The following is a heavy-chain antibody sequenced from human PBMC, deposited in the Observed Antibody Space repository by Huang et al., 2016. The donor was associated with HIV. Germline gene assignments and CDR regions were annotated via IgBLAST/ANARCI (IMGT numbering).Heavy chain of an antibody. CDR1: GGTFRSCG. D-gene: IGHD6-13*01. CDR3: ARWEAAADNNWFDP. Sequence: QVQLVQSGAEVKKPGSSVKVSCRASGGTFRSCGIRWVRQAPGQGLEGMGGIIPIFGTPNYAQKFQGRVTITADESTSTAYMELSSLRSEDTAVYYCARWEAAADNNWFDPWGQGTLVTVSS. J-gene: IGHJ5*02. CDR2: IIPIFGTP. V-gene: IGHV1-69*01.